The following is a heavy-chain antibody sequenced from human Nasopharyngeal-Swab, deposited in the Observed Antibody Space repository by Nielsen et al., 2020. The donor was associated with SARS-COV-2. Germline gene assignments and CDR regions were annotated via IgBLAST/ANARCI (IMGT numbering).Heavy chain of an antibody. CDR3: ARAGDIHYYYYGMDV. Sequence: WIRQPPGKGLGWIGEINHSGSTNYNPSLKSRVTISVDTSKNQFSLKLSSVTAADTAVHYCARAGDIHYYYYGMDVWGQGTTVTVSS. V-gene: IGHV4-34*01. D-gene: IGHD2-21*01. J-gene: IGHJ6*02. CDR2: INHSGST.